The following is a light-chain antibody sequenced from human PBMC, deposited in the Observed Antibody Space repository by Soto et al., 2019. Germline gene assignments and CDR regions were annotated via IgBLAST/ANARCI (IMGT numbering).Light chain of an antibody. CDR3: QQYGSSPLT. V-gene: IGKV3-20*01. Sequence: EIVLTQSPGTLSLSPGERATLSCRASQSVSSSYLAWYQQKPGQAPRLLIYGASSRATGIPDRFSGSGSGTDFSRTISRLEPEDFAVEYCQQYGSSPLTFGGGTKVEIK. CDR1: QSVSSSY. J-gene: IGKJ4*01. CDR2: GAS.